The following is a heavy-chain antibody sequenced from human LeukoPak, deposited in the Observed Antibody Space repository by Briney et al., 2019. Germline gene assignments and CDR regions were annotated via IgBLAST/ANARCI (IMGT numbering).Heavy chain of an antibody. CDR3: AREAETTLNWFDP. CDR2: INPNSGGT. D-gene: IGHD1-1*01. CDR1: GYRFSDYN. J-gene: IGHJ5*02. Sequence: ASVRVSCKASGYRFSDYNIHWVRQAPGQGLEWMGWINPNSGGTKNAQKFQGRVTMTRDTSISTAYMELSRLRSDDTAVYYCAREAETTLNWFDPWGQGTLVTVSS. V-gene: IGHV1-2*02.